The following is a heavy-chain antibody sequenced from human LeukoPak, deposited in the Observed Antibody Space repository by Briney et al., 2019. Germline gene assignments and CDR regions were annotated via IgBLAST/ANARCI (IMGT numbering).Heavy chain of an antibody. D-gene: IGHD3-3*01. CDR3: ARRRPEIFGVASRGWFDP. V-gene: IGHV1-2*02. J-gene: IGHJ5*02. CDR2: INPNSGGT. Sequence: GASVKVSCKASGYTFTGYYMHWVRQAPGQGLEWMGWINPNSGGTNYAQKFQGRVTMTRDTSISTAYMELSRLRSDDTAVYYCARRRPEIFGVASRGWFDPWGQGTLVTVSS. CDR1: GYTFTGYY.